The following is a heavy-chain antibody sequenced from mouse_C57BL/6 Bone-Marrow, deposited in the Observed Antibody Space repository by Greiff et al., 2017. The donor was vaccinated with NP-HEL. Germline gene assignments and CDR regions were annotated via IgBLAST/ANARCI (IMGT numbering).Heavy chain of an antibody. Sequence: EVQLQQSGGGLVQPGESLKLSCESNEYEFPHYDMSWVRKTPEKRLELVAAINSDGGSTYYPATMERRFTISRDNTKKTLYLQMSSLRSEDTALYYCASTTVVATWFAYWGRGTLVTVSA. J-gene: IGHJ3*01. V-gene: IGHV5-2*01. CDR3: ASTTVVATWFAY. CDR1: EYEFPHYD. CDR2: INSDGGST. D-gene: IGHD1-1*01.